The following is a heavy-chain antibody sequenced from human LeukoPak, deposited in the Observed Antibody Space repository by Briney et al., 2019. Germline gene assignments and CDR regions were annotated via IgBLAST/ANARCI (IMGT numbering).Heavy chain of an antibody. Sequence: SETLSLTCAVYGGSFSGYYWSWIRQPPGKGLEWIGEINHSGSTNYNPSLKSRVTISVDTSKNQFSLKLSSATAADTAVYYCARGHWGLGYFDYWGQGTLVTVSS. J-gene: IGHJ4*02. V-gene: IGHV4-34*01. CDR3: ARGHWGLGYFDY. CDR2: INHSGST. CDR1: GGSFSGYY. D-gene: IGHD7-27*01.